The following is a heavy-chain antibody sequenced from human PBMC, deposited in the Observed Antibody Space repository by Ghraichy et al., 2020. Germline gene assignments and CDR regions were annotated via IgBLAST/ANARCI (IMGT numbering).Heavy chain of an antibody. CDR2: IYYSGST. CDR1: GGSISSSSYY. V-gene: IGHV4-39*01. Sequence: SETLSLTCTVSGGSISSSSYYWGWIRQPPGKGLEWIGSIYYSGSTYYNPSLKSRVTISVDTSKNQFSLKLSSVTAADTAVYYCARQNSSGWYLRAETYYFDYWGQGTLVTVSS. J-gene: IGHJ4*02. CDR3: ARQNSSGWYLRAETYYFDY. D-gene: IGHD6-19*01.